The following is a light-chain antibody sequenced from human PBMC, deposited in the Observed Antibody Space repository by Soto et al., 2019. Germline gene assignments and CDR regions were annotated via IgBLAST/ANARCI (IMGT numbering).Light chain of an antibody. Sequence: DIQMTQSPSSLSASVGDRVTITCRASQSIYSSLNWYHQKPGKAPKLLFYAASNLQSGVPSRFSGSGSGTDFTLSISSLQPEDFGTYSSPQSYSTPYTFGQGTKLAI. CDR3: PQSYSTPYT. CDR1: QSIYSS. CDR2: AAS. J-gene: IGKJ2*01. V-gene: IGKV1-39*01.